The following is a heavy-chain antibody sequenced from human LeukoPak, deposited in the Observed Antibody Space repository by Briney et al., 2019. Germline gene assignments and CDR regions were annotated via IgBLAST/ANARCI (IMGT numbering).Heavy chain of an antibody. D-gene: IGHD1-26*01. J-gene: IGHJ4*02. CDR3: ARSMVGATLFDY. CDR1: GGSISSYY. Sequence: SETVSLTCTVSGGSISSYYWSWIRQPPGKGLEWIGYIYYSGSNNYNPSLKSRVTISVDTSKNQFSLKLSSVTAADTAVYYCARSMVGATLFDYWGQGTLVTVSS. CDR2: IYYSGSN. V-gene: IGHV4-59*01.